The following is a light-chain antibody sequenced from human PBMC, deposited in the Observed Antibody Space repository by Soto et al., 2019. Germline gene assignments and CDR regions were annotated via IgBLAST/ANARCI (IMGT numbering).Light chain of an antibody. Sequence: QSALTQPPSASGSPGHSVTISCTGTSSDVGGYNHVSWYQQKPGKAPKLIIYDVSKRPSGVPDRFSGSKSGNTASLTISGLQAEDEADYYCASYAGSNNSVFGTGTKLTVL. CDR1: SSDVGGYNH. J-gene: IGLJ1*01. V-gene: IGLV2-8*01. CDR3: ASYAGSNNSV. CDR2: DVS.